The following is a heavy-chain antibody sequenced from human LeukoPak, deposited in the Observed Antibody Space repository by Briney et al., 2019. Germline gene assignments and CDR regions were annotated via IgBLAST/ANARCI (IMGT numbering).Heavy chain of an antibody. Sequence: PGGSLRLSCAASGFTFSSYWMSWVRQAPGKGLEWVAVISYDGSNKYYADSVKGRFTISRDNSKNTLYLQMNSLRAEDTAVYYCAHDEKWELPFYWGQGTLVTVSS. J-gene: IGHJ4*02. CDR2: ISYDGSNK. V-gene: IGHV3-30*18. D-gene: IGHD1-26*01. CDR3: AHDEKWELPFY. CDR1: GFTFSSYW.